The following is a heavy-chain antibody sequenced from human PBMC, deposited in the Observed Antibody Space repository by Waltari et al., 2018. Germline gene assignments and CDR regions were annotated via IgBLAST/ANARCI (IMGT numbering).Heavy chain of an antibody. Sequence: QVQLVQSGAEVKKPGSSVKVCCKASGGTFRSDAISWVRQAPGQGLEWMGGSIPIFGTANYAQKFQGRVTITADDSTNTAYMKLSSLRSEDTAVYYCARGGPYYYGMDVWGQGTTVTVSS. V-gene: IGHV1-69*01. CDR2: SIPIFGTA. CDR1: GGTFRSDA. CDR3: ARGGPYYYGMDV. J-gene: IGHJ6*02.